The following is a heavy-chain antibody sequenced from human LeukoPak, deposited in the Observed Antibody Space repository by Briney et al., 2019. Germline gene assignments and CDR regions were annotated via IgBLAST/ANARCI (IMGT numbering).Heavy chain of an antibody. CDR3: RGGSYRTAFDY. V-gene: IGHV4-39*01. D-gene: IGHD1-26*01. CDR2: IYYSGST. J-gene: IGHJ4*02. CDR1: GGSISSSSYY. Sequence: PSETLSLTCTVSGGSISSSSYYWGWIRQPPGKGLEWIGSIYYSGSTYYNPSLKSRVTISVDTSKNQFSLKLSSVTAADTAVYYCRGGSYRTAFDYWGQGTLVTVSS.